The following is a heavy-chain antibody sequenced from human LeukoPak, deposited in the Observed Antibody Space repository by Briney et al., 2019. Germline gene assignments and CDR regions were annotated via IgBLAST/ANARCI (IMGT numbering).Heavy chain of an antibody. CDR3: VSGRLDAFDV. Sequence: SLRLSCTATGFKFRNYAMGWVRQAQGKGLEWVSDISESGGTTNYAESVKGRFTVSRDNYEDTLYLQMNSLRAEDTAVYYCVSGRLDAFDVCGQGTMVTVSP. V-gene: IGHV3-23*01. CDR1: GFKFRNYA. CDR2: ISESGGTT. D-gene: IGHD2-15*01. J-gene: IGHJ3*01.